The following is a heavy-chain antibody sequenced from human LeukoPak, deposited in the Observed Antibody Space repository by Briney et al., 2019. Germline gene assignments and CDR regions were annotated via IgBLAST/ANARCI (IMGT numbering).Heavy chain of an antibody. CDR3: ARGGRYYDSSGYYPFDY. Sequence: PSETLSLTCTVSGGSISSSSYYWGWIRQPPGKGLEWIGSMYYSGSTYYKPSLKSRVTISVDTSKNQFSLKLSSVTAADTAVYYCARGGRYYDSSGYYPFDYWGQGTLVTVSS. CDR1: GGSISSSSYY. J-gene: IGHJ4*02. CDR2: MYYSGST. V-gene: IGHV4-39*01. D-gene: IGHD3-22*01.